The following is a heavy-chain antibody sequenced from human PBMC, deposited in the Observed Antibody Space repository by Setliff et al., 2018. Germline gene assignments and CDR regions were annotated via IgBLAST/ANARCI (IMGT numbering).Heavy chain of an antibody. V-gene: IGHV4-61*02. CDR1: GDPMSSRRYY. CDR3: ARDWEITVVREVTQYYYYMDI. D-gene: IGHD3-10*01. Sequence: SETLSLTCTVSGDPMSSRRYYWAWIRQPAGKGLEWIGRIYISGSTIYNPSLKSRVTVSIDTSKNQFSLKLRSVTAADTAVYYCARDWEITVVREVTQYYYYMDIWGKGNAVTVSS. CDR2: IYISGST. J-gene: IGHJ6*03.